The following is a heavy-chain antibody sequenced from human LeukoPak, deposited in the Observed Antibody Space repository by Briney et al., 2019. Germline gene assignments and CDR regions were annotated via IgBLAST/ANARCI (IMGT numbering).Heavy chain of an antibody. D-gene: IGHD6-13*01. Sequence: GASVKVSCKASGYAFTSYAMNWVRQAPGQGLEWMGWINTNAGNPTYAQGFTGRFVFSLDTSVSTAYLQISSLKAEDTAVYYCARTRTQQLVPRGKFDPWGQGTLVTVSS. CDR2: INTNAGNP. CDR1: GYAFTSYA. J-gene: IGHJ5*02. CDR3: ARTRTQQLVPRGKFDP. V-gene: IGHV7-4-1*02.